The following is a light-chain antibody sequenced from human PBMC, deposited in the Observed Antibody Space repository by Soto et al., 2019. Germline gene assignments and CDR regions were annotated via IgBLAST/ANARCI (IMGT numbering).Light chain of an antibody. CDR3: QQYNNWPIT. CDR1: QSVSSN. V-gene: IGKV3-15*01. Sequence: EIVMTHSPATLSVSPGERATLSSRASQSVSSNLAWYQQKPGQALRLLIYGASTRATGIPARFSGSGSGTEFTLTISSLQSEDFAVYYCQQYNNWPITFGQGTRLEI. CDR2: GAS. J-gene: IGKJ5*01.